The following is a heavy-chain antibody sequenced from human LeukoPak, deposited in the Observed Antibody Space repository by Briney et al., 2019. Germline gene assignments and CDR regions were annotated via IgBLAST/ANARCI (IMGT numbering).Heavy chain of an antibody. CDR1: GYTFTGYY. D-gene: IGHD3-22*01. Sequence: ASVKVSCKASGYTFTGYYMHWVRQAPGQGLEWMGWINPNSGGTNYAQKFQGRVTMTRDTSISTAYMELSRLRSDDTAVYYCARERYYDSSGVQNCWGQGTLVTVSS. J-gene: IGHJ4*02. V-gene: IGHV1-2*02. CDR3: ARERYYDSSGVQNC. CDR2: INPNSGGT.